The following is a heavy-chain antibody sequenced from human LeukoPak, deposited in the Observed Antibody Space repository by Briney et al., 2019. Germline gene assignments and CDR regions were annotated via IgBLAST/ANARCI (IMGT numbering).Heavy chain of an antibody. V-gene: IGHV4-61*03. CDR2: IYYSGNT. Sequence: PSETLSLTCTVSGGSISSGDYYWSWIRQPPGKGLEWIGYIYYSGNTNYNPSLKSRVTISVDTSKNHFSLNLTSVTAADTAVYYCARVKDFAYSFFDLWGRGTLVTVSS. J-gene: IGHJ2*01. CDR1: GGSISSGDYY. CDR3: ARVKDFAYSFFDL.